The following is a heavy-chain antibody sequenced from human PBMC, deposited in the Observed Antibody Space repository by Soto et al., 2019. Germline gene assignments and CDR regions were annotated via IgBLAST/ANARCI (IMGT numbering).Heavy chain of an antibody. V-gene: IGHV3-48*02. Sequence: GGSLRLSCAASGFTFSSYSMNWVRQAPGKGLEWVSYISSSSSTIYYADSVKGRFTISRDNAKNSLYLQMNSLRDEDTAIYYCAREAQSYYGMDVWGQGTTVTVSS. CDR2: ISSSSSTI. J-gene: IGHJ6*02. CDR3: AREAQSYYGMDV. CDR1: GFTFSSYS.